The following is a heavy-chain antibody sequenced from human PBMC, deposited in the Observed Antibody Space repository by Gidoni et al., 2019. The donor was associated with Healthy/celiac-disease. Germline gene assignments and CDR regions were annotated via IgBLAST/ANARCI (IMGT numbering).Heavy chain of an antibody. D-gene: IGHD4-17*01. CDR2: ISGDGGST. Sequence: EVQLVESGGGVVQPGGSLRLSCAASGFTFADYAMHWVRQAQGKGLEWVSLISGDGGSTYYADSVKGRFTISRDNSKNSLYLQMNSLRTEDTALYYCAKDSSDYGDYVPGDPWGQGTLVTVSS. J-gene: IGHJ5*02. CDR1: GFTFADYA. CDR3: AKDSSDYGDYVPGDP. V-gene: IGHV3-43*02.